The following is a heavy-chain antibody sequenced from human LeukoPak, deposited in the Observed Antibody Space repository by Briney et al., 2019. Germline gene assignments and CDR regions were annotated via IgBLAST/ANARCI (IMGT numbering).Heavy chain of an antibody. CDR3: ARRGRHFDY. D-gene: IGHD1-26*01. J-gene: IGHJ4*02. CDR2: IDSSSRTI. Sequence: GGSLRLSCAASGFTLSSYSMNWVRQAPGKGLEWISFIDSSSRTIFYAESVKGRFTISRDNAKNSLFLQMNSLRAEDTAVYYGARRGRHFDYWGQGTLVTVSS. V-gene: IGHV3-48*04. CDR1: GFTLSSYS.